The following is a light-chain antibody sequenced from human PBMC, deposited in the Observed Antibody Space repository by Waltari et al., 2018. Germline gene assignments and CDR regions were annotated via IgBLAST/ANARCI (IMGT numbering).Light chain of an antibody. CDR3: AAWDDSLSVSYV. J-gene: IGLJ1*01. Sequence: QSVLTQPPSTSGTPGQRVSISCSGSSSNIGSNYVFWYQHLPGTAPTPLINRNKQRPPGVPDRFSGSKSGTSASLAISGLRPEDEATYYCAAWDDSLSVSYVFGTGTKVTVL. CDR1: SSNIGSNY. V-gene: IGLV1-47*01. CDR2: RNK.